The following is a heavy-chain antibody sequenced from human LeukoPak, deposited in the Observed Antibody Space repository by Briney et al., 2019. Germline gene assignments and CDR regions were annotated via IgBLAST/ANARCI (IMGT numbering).Heavy chain of an antibody. CDR3: ATDKSYGDANDF. J-gene: IGHJ4*02. D-gene: IGHD4-17*01. CDR1: GFTFSSHS. Sequence: PGGSLRLSCAASGFTFSSHSMNWVRQAPGKGLEWVSYISSSSSTIYYADSVKGRFTISRDNAKNSLYLQMNSLRAEDTAVYYCATDKSYGDANDFWGQGTLVTVSS. V-gene: IGHV3-48*01. CDR2: ISSSSSTI.